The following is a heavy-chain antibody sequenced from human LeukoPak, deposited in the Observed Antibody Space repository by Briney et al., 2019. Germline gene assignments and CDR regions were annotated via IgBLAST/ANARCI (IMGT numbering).Heavy chain of an antibody. CDR3: ATISGSYPDWDY. D-gene: IGHD1-26*01. J-gene: IGHJ4*02. CDR2: ISDSGGNT. V-gene: IGHV3-23*01. CDR1: GYTFPNYP. Sequence: GGSLRLPCAASGYTFPNYPNSWVRHAPGKRPEWLYGISDSGGNTHYAHSEKGRLHISIDNSQNTLYLQMNTRRDEDTTVYYCATISGSYPDWDYWGQGILVTVSS.